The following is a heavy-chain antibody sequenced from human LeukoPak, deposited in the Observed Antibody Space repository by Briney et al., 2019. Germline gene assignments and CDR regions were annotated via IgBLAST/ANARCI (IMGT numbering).Heavy chain of an antibody. CDR1: GVSFSGYY. CDR3: ARGLGAH. V-gene: IGHV4-34*01. D-gene: IGHD3-16*01. J-gene: IGHJ4*02. CDR2: INHSGST. Sequence: SETLSLTCAVYGVSFSGYYWSWIRQPPGKGLEWIGEINHSGSTNYNPSLKSRVTISVDTSKNQFSLKLSSVTAADTAVYYCARGLGAHWGQGTLVTVSS.